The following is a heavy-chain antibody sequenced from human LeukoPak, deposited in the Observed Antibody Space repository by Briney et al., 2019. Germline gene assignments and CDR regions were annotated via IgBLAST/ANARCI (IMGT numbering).Heavy chain of an antibody. D-gene: IGHD3-16*01. CDR2: IRGNGET. CDR3: AKASWVSSTDAVR. Sequence: GGSLRLSCAASGLSFSSFAMSWVREGPARGLEWVSRIRGNGETFYEDSVKGRVTLSSDSCRNTVYFQLKHLRVEDTAIYYCAKASWVSSTDAVRWSQGTLVTVSS. CDR1: GLSFSSFA. V-gene: IGHV3-23*01. J-gene: IGHJ4*02.